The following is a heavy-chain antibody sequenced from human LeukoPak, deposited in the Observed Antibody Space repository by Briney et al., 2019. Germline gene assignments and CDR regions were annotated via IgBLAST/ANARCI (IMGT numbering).Heavy chain of an antibody. CDR1: GYSFTSYW. CDR3: ARSYYDISTGYYSYYFDY. CDR2: IYPGDSDT. V-gene: IGHV5-51*01. D-gene: IGHD3-9*01. J-gene: IGHJ4*02. Sequence: GESLKISCKGSGYSFTSYWIGWVRQMPGKGLEWMGIIYPGDSDTRYSPSFQGQVTISADMSISTAYLQWSSLKASDTAMYYCARSYYDISTGYYSYYFDYWGQGTLVTVSS.